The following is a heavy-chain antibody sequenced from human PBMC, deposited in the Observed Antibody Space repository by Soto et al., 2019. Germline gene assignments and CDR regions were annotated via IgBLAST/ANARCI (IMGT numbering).Heavy chain of an antibody. CDR1: GGTFSSYT. J-gene: IGHJ6*02. CDR3: AREAFGQNYDYYGMDV. CDR2: IIPILGIA. D-gene: IGHD3-16*01. Sequence: QVQLVQSGAEVKKPGSSVKVSCKASGGTFSSYTISWVRQAPGQGLEWMGRIIPILGIANYAQKFQGRVTITADKSTSTAYMELSSQRSEDTAVYYCAREAFGQNYDYYGMDVWGQGTTGTVSS. V-gene: IGHV1-69*08.